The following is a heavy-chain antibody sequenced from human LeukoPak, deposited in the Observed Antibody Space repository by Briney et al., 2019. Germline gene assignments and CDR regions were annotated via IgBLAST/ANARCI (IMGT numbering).Heavy chain of an antibody. Sequence: GGSLRLSCAASGFTFSSYAMHWVRQAPGKGLEWVAVISYDGSSKYYADSVKGRFTISRDNSKNTLYLQMNSLRAEDTAVYYCARERRQGYTGNAFDIWGQGTMVTVSS. CDR1: GFTFSSYA. J-gene: IGHJ3*02. D-gene: IGHD1-1*01. CDR2: ISYDGSSK. V-gene: IGHV3-30*04. CDR3: ARERRQGYTGNAFDI.